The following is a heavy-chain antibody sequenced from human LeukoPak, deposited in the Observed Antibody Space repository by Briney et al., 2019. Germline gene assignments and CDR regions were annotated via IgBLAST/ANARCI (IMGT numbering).Heavy chain of an antibody. CDR2: ISAYNGNT. CDR3: ARATAFEVRGVITNDAFDI. V-gene: IGHV1-18*01. J-gene: IGHJ3*02. CDR1: GYTFTSYG. Sequence: ASVKVSCKASGYTFTSYGISWVRQAPGQGLEWMGWISAYNGNTNYAQKLQGRVTMTTDTSTSTAYMELRSLRSDDTAVYYCARATAFEVRGVITNDAFDIWGQGTMVTVSS. D-gene: IGHD3-10*01.